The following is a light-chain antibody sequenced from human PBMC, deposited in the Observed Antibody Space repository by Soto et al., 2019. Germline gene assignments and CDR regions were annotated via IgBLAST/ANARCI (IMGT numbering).Light chain of an antibody. Sequence: EIVLTQSPGTLSLSPGEGATLSCRASQSVRGSYLAWYHQKPGQSPRLLIYGASTRATGIPDRFSGSGSGTVFTITISRMEGEDFAVYYCQQDGTSPGTFGQGTKVEIK. CDR2: GAS. CDR1: QSVRGSY. V-gene: IGKV3-20*01. CDR3: QQDGTSPGT. J-gene: IGKJ1*01.